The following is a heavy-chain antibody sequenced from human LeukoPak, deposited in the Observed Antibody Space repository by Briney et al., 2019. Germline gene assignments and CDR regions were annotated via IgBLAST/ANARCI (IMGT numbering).Heavy chain of an antibody. CDR1: GLTFSNYG. CDR3: AKGGVGAENLDY. D-gene: IGHD1-26*01. J-gene: IGHJ4*02. CDR2: ISSTGGTT. Sequence: GGSLRLSCVASGLTFSNYGISWVRQAPGKGLEWVSAISSTGGTTYYADSVKGHFTISRDNSKNTLYLQMNSLRVEDTAVYYCAKGGVGAENLDYWGQGTLVTVSS. V-gene: IGHV3-23*01.